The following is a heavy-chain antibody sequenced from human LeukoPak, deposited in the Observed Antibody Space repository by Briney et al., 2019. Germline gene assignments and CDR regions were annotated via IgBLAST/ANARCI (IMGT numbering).Heavy chain of an antibody. J-gene: IGHJ4*02. V-gene: IGHV3-33*06. CDR2: IWYDGSNK. D-gene: IGHD6-13*01. CDR3: AKEGTYTSSWSHFDY. Sequence: GRSLRLSCAASGFTFSSYVMHWVRQAPGKGLEWVAVIWYDGSNKYYADSVKGRFTISRDNSKNTLYLQMNSLRAEGTAVYYCAKEGTYTSSWSHFDYWGQGTLVTVSS. CDR1: GFTFSSYV.